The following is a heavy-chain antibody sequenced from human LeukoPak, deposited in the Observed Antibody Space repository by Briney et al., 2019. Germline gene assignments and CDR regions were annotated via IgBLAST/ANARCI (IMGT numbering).Heavy chain of an antibody. D-gene: IGHD3-10*01. CDR1: GYTFTGYY. Sequence: ASVKVSCKASGYTFTGYYMHWVRQAPGQGLEWMGWINPNSGGTNYAQKFQGWVTMTRDTSISTAYMELSRLRSDDTAVYYCAREMGITMVRGAANDYWGQGTLVTVSS. CDR3: AREMGITMVRGAANDY. J-gene: IGHJ4*02. V-gene: IGHV1-2*04. CDR2: INPNSGGT.